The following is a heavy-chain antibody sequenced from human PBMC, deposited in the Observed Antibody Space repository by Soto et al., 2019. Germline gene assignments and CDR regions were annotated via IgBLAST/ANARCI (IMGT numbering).Heavy chain of an antibody. D-gene: IGHD3-22*01. V-gene: IGHV3-23*01. CDR3: AKEPLSSGSEGDY. Sequence: LRLSCAASGFTFSSYAMSWVRQAPGKGLEWVSAISGSGGSTYYADSVKGRFTISRDNSKNTLYLQMNSLRAEDTAVYYFAKEPLSSGSEGDYWGQGTLVTVSS. J-gene: IGHJ4*02. CDR2: ISGSGGST. CDR1: GFTFSSYA.